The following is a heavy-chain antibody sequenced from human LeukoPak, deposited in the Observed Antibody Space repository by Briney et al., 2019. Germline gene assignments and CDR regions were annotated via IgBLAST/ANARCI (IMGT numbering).Heavy chain of an antibody. Sequence: ASVKVSCEASGYTFSSYYIHWVRQAPGQGLEWMGIINPSGGSTSYAQKFQGRVTMSRDTSTSIVYMELSSLKSEDTAVYYCARGRFDPWGQGTLVTVSS. CDR3: ARGRFDP. J-gene: IGHJ5*02. CDR2: INPSGGST. V-gene: IGHV1-46*01. CDR1: GYTFSSYY.